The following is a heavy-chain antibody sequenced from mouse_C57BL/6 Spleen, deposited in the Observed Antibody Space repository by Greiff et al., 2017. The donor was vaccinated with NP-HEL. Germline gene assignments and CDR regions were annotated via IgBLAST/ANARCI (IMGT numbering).Heavy chain of an antibody. D-gene: IGHD6-2*01. Sequence: EVKLMESGEGLVKPGGSLKLSCAASGFTFSSYAMSWVRQTPEKRLEWVAYISSGGDYIYYADTVKGRFTISRDNARNTLYLQMSSLKSEDTAMYYCTRGRSLYAMDYWGQGTSVTVSS. V-gene: IGHV5-9-1*02. J-gene: IGHJ4*01. CDR2: ISSGGDYI. CDR1: GFTFSSYA. CDR3: TRGRSLYAMDY.